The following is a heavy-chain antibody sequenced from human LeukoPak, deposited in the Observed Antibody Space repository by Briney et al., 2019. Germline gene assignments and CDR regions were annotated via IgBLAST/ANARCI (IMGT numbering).Heavy chain of an antibody. D-gene: IGHD5-24*01. V-gene: IGHV3-7*01. Sequence: GGSLRLSCAASGFTFSSYAMSWFRQAPGKGLEWVANIKQDGSEKYYVDSVKGRFTISRDNARNSLYLQMNSLRVEDTAVYYCARWRQLDHWGQGTLVTVSS. CDR2: IKQDGSEK. CDR1: GFTFSSYA. J-gene: IGHJ4*02. CDR3: ARWRQLDH.